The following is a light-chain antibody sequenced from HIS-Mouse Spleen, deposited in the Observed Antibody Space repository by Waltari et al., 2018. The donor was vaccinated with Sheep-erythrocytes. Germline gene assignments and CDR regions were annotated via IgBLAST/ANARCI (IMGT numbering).Light chain of an antibody. CDR1: QGISSA. J-gene: IGKJ1*01. V-gene: IGKV1D-13*01. CDR3: QQFNNYPRT. CDR2: DAS. Sequence: AIQLTQSPSSLSASVGDRVTITCRASQGISSALAWYQQKPGKDPKLMFYDASSLASGVPSRFSGSGSGTDFTLTISSLQPEDFATYYCQQFNNYPRTFGQGTKVEIK.